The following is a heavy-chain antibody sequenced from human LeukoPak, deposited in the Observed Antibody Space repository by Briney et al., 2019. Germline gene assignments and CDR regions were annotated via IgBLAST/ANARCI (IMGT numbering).Heavy chain of an antibody. Sequence: ASVKVSCKASGCTFTSYSTNWVRQAPGQGLEWMGIINPSGGSASYAQKFQGRVTMTRDMSTSTVYMELSSLRSEDTAVYYCARVDDYGDYGAFDIWGQGTMVTVSS. D-gene: IGHD4-17*01. J-gene: IGHJ3*02. CDR2: INPSGGSA. V-gene: IGHV1-46*01. CDR1: GCTFTSYS. CDR3: ARVDDYGDYGAFDI.